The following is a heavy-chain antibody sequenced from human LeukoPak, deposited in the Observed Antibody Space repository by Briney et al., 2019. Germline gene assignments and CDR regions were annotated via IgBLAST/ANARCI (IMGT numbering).Heavy chain of an antibody. V-gene: IGHV5-51*01. CDR3: AGHPSFYSGWPLDY. D-gene: IGHD6-19*01. CDR1: GFTFTNNW. CDR2: IYLGDSDV. J-gene: IGHJ4*02. Sequence: GESLKISCQGFGFTFTNNWIGWVRQKPGKGLEWMGIIYLGDSDVRYSPSFQGQVTISADKSTTTAYLQWSSLKASDTAMYYCAGHPSFYSGWPLDYWGQGTLVTVSS.